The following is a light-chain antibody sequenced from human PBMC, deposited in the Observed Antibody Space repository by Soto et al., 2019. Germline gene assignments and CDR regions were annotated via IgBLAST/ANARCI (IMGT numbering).Light chain of an antibody. J-gene: IGKJ3*01. Sequence: DIVMTQSPLSLPVTPGEPASISCRSSQSLLHSNGYNYLDWYLQKPGQSPQLLIYLGSNRASGGPDRFSGSVSGTDCTLKISSVEAEDVGVYYCMQALQTPRTFGPGTKVDIK. V-gene: IGKV2-28*01. CDR1: QSLLHSNGYNY. CDR3: MQALQTPRT. CDR2: LGS.